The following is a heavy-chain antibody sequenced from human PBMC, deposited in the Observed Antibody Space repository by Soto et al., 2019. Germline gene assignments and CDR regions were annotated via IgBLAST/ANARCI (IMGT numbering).Heavy chain of an antibody. CDR2: ISSSSDNI. D-gene: IGHD2-2*01. CDR1: GFVFSSYH. V-gene: IGHV3-48*01. CDR3: ARDKGYCSSTSCCYDYYMDV. J-gene: IGHJ6*03. Sequence: EVQLVESGGGLVQPGGSPRLSCAASGFVFSSYHMNWVRQAPGKGLEWISYISSSSDNIYYAGSVRGRFTISRDNAKNSLYLQMNILRAEDTAVYYCARDKGYCSSTSCCYDYYMDVWGKGTSVTVS.